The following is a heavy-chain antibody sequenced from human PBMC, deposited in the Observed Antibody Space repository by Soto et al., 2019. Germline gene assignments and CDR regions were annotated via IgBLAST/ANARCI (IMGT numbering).Heavy chain of an antibody. D-gene: IGHD1-26*01. CDR1: GFTFSSYA. CDR3: AKDSGSYYFDY. J-gene: IGHJ4*02. Sequence: HPGGSLRLSCTASGFTFSSYAMSWVRQAPGKGLEWVSGISWNSGSIGYADSVKGRFTISRDNAKNSLYLQMNSLRAEDTALYYCAKDSGSYYFDYWGQGTLVTVSS. V-gene: IGHV3-9*01. CDR2: ISWNSGSI.